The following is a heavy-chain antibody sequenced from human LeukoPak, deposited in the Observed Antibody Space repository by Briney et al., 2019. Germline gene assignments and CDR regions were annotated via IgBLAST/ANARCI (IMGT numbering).Heavy chain of an antibody. V-gene: IGHV4-34*01. Sequence: MPSETLSLTCAVYGGSFSGYYWSWIGQPPGKGLEWIGEINHSGSTNYNPSLKSRVTISVDTSKNQFSLKLSSVTAADTAVYYCARGEYCSGGSCYRSYFDYWGQGTLVTVSS. CDR2: INHSGST. CDR1: GGSFSGYY. CDR3: ARGEYCSGGSCYRSYFDY. J-gene: IGHJ4*02. D-gene: IGHD2-15*01.